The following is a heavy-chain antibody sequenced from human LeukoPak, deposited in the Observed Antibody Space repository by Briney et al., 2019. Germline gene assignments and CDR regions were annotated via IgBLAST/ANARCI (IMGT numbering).Heavy chain of an antibody. V-gene: IGHV3-73*01. CDR3: TRDSGTYNWLDP. D-gene: IGHD1-26*01. CDR1: GFAFSGSA. J-gene: IGHJ5*02. CDR2: IDKKDNFYAT. Sequence: GGSLRLSCAASGFAFSGSAIHWVRQSSGKGLEWVGHIDKKDNFYATTSAASVTGRFTISRDDSKNTAYLQMNSLKAEDTALYYCTRDSGTYNWLDPWGQGTLVTVSS.